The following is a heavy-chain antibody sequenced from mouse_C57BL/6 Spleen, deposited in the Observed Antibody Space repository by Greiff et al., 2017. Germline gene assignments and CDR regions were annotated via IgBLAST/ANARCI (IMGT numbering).Heavy chain of an antibody. V-gene: IGHV1-53*01. Sequence: QVQLKQPGTELVKPGASVKLSCKASGYTFTSYWMHWVKQRPGPGLEWIGNINPSNGGTNYNEKFKSKATLTVDKSSSTAYMQLSSLTSEDSAVYYCARSGYYGSSSAWFAYWGQGTLVTVSA. J-gene: IGHJ3*01. CDR2: INPSNGGT. CDR3: ARSGYYGSSSAWFAY. CDR1: GYTFTSYW. D-gene: IGHD1-1*01.